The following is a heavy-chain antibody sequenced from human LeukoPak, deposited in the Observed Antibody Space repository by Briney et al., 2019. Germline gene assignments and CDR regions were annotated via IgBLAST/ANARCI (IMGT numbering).Heavy chain of an antibody. D-gene: IGHD1-7*01. CDR3: ARRVAGSGTSYFDL. J-gene: IGHJ4*02. V-gene: IGHV4-30-2*01. CDR2: IHQSGNT. Sequence: PSETLSLTCAVSGDSIGIRGYSWTWIRQPPGGGLEWIGYIHQSGNTYYNPSLQSRVTISIDTSRNHYSLNLTSVTAADSAIYFCARRVAGSGTSYFDLWGQGTPVTVSP. CDR1: GDSIGIRGYS.